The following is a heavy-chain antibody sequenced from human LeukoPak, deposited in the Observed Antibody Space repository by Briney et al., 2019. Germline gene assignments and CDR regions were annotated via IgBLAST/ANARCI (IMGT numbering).Heavy chain of an antibody. CDR1: GFTFSSYW. D-gene: IGHD5-12*01. Sequence: GGSLRLSCAASGFTFSSYWMSWVRQAPGKGLEWVANIKQDGSEKYYVDSVKGRFTISRNNAKNPLYLQMNSLRAEDTAVYYCARDVRSGYDSPFDYWGQGTLVTVSS. V-gene: IGHV3-7*01. J-gene: IGHJ4*02. CDR2: IKQDGSEK. CDR3: ARDVRSGYDSPFDY.